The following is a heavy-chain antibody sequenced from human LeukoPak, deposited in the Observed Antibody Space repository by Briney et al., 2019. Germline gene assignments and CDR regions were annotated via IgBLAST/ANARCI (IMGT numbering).Heavy chain of an antibody. D-gene: IGHD3-10*01. J-gene: IGHJ3*02. CDR3: AHVKARSGSTFDM. CDR2: ISSSGSSI. V-gene: IGHV3-48*03. Sequence: GGSLRLSCAASGFTFSSYEMNWVRRAPGKGLEWISSISSSGSSIYYVDSVKGRFTISRDNARNSLFLQMDSLRDEDTAVYYCAHVKARSGSTFDMWGQGTLVTVSS. CDR1: GFTFSSYE.